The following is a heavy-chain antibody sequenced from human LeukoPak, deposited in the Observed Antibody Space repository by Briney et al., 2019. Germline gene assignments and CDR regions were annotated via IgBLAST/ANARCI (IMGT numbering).Heavy chain of an antibody. CDR1: GFTVSSNY. J-gene: IGHJ4*02. D-gene: IGHD2-2*01. Sequence: PGGSLRLSCAASGFTVSSNYMSWVRQAPGKGLEWVSVIYSGGSTYYADSVKGRFTISRDNSKNTLYLQMNSLRAEDTAVYYCARGRDCSSTSCYVDYWGQGTLVTVSS. CDR3: ARGRDCSSTSCYVDY. CDR2: IYSGGST. V-gene: IGHV3-66*01.